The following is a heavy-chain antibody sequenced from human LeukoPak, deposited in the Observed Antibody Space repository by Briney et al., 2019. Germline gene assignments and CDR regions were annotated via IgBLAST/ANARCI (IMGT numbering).Heavy chain of an antibody. CDR2: INNSGST. J-gene: IGHJ6*03. D-gene: IGHD2-15*01. V-gene: IGHV4-34*01. CDR3: ARGEIFDYYYYYYMDV. CDR1: GGSYSGYY. Sequence: SDTLSLTCAVYGGSYSGYYWSLIRPPPGKGVGWIGEINNSGSTNYNPSLKSRVTISVDTSKNQFSLKLSSVTAADTAVYYCARGEIFDYYYYYYMDVWGKGTTVTVSS.